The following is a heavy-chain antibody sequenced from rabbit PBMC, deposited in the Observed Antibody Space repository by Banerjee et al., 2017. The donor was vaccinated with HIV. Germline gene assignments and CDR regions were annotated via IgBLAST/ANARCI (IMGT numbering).Heavy chain of an antibody. J-gene: IGHJ4*01. V-gene: IGHV1S45*01. CDR3: ARDGSGWGANFNL. CDR2: IYVGSSGST. D-gene: IGHD4-1*01. CDR1: GFDFSSSYY. Sequence: QQQLEESGGGLVKPGGTLTLTCKASGFDFSSSYYMCWFRQAPGKGPEWIACIYVGSSGSTWYASWAKGRFTISKTSSTTVTLQMTSLTAADTATYFCARDGSGWGANFNLWGPGTLVTVS.